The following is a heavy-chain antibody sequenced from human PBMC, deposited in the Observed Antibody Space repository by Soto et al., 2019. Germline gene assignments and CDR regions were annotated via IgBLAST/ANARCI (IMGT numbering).Heavy chain of an antibody. CDR3: ARAYIPDY. CDR1: GFNFNAYW. J-gene: IGHJ4*02. V-gene: IGHV3-7*03. Sequence: EVQLVEFGGGLVQPGGSLRLSCSASGFNFNAYWMTWVRQAPGKRLEWVANIKEDGSEKYSVDSVQGRFTISRDNAKNSLYLQMNSLRAEDTALYYCARAYIPDYWGQGTLVTVSS. CDR2: IKEDGSEK. D-gene: IGHD1-1*01.